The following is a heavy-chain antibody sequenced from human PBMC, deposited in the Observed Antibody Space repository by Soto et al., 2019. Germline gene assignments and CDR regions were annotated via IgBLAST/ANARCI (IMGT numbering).Heavy chain of an antibody. V-gene: IGHV3-15*07. CDR2: IKSKTDGGTT. Sequence: GGSLRLSCAASGFTFSNAWMNWVRQAPGKGLEWVGRIKSKTDGGTTDYAAPVKGRFTISRDDSKNTLYLQMNSLKTEDTAVYYCTTRSDSLEYDFWSGHYGMDVWGQGTTVTVSS. D-gene: IGHD3-3*01. J-gene: IGHJ6*02. CDR1: GFTFSNAW. CDR3: TTRSDSLEYDFWSGHYGMDV.